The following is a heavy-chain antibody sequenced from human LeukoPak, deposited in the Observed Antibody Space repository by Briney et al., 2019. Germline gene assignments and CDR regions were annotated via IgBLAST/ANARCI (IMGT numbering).Heavy chain of an antibody. V-gene: IGHV4-34*01. Sequence: PLETLSLTCAVYGGSFSGYYWSWIRQPPGKGLEWIGEINHSGSSNYNPSLKSRVTISVDTSKNQFSLKLSSVTAADTAVYYCARAPSRYDVLTGYYGGWFDSWGQGTLVTVSS. J-gene: IGHJ5*01. D-gene: IGHD3-9*01. CDR3: ARAPSRYDVLTGYYGGWFDS. CDR2: INHSGSS. CDR1: GGSFSGYY.